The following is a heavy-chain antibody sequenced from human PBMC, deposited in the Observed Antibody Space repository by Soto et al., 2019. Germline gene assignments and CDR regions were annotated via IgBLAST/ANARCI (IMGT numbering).Heavy chain of an antibody. J-gene: IGHJ3*02. CDR2: IKPDGSQK. CDR1: GFTFSSYW. D-gene: IGHD3-22*01. V-gene: IGHV3-7*04. Sequence: GSLRLSCAASGFTFSSYWMSWVRQAPGKGLEWVANIKPDGSQKWYVDSVKGRFTISRDNAKKSLYLQMNSLRAEDTAVYYCARGDYYDSSGPFSDAFDIWGQWTMVTVSS. CDR3: ARGDYYDSSGPFSDAFDI.